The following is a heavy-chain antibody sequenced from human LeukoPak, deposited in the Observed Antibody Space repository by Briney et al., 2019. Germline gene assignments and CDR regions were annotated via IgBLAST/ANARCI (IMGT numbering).Heavy chain of an antibody. CDR3: AKGNSYDYVWGSYRLPFDY. D-gene: IGHD3-16*02. Sequence: GGSLRLSCAASGFTFSSYAMSWVRQAPGKGLEWVSAISGSGGSTYYADSVKGRFTISRDNSKNTLYLQMNSLRAEDTAVYYCAKGNSYDYVWGSYRLPFDYWGQGTLVTVSS. CDR1: GFTFSSYA. J-gene: IGHJ4*02. CDR2: ISGSGGST. V-gene: IGHV3-23*01.